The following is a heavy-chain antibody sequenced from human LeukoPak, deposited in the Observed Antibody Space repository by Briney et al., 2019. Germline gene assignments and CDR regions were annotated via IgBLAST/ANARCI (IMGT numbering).Heavy chain of an antibody. J-gene: IGHJ4*02. CDR2: IYYSGST. V-gene: IGHV4-59*08. Sequence: SETLSLTCTVSGGSITGYYWSWIRQPPGKGLEWIGYIYYSGSTNYNPSLKSRVTISVDTSKNQFSLKLSSVTAADTAVYYCARQNPAAAGQGLDYWGQGALVTVSS. D-gene: IGHD6-13*01. CDR3: ARQNPAAAGQGLDY. CDR1: GGSITGYY.